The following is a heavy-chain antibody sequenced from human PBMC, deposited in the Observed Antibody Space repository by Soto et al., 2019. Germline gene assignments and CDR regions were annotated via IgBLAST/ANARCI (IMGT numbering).Heavy chain of an antibody. CDR3: ARDRPYYYDRAYAFDI. CDR1: GYTFTTDA. J-gene: IGHJ3*02. D-gene: IGHD3-22*01. V-gene: IGHV1-3*01. CDR2: INPGNNNI. Sequence: ASVKVSCKASGYTFTTDAIHWLCQAPGQRLEWMGSINPGNNNIKYSQKFQGRVTITGDTSASTAYMELSSLRSEDTAVYYCARDRPYYYDRAYAFDIWGQGTMVTVSS.